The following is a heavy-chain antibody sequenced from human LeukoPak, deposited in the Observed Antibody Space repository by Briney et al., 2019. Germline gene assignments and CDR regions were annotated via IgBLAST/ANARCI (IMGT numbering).Heavy chain of an antibody. Sequence: SETLSLTCAVYGGSFSGYYWSWIRQPPGKGLEWIGEINHSGSTNYNPSLKSRVTISVDTSKNQFSLKLSSVTAADTAVYYCARRGDIAAAGNWFDPWGQGTLVTVSS. V-gene: IGHV4-34*01. CDR2: INHSGST. J-gene: IGHJ5*02. D-gene: IGHD6-13*01. CDR3: ARRGDIAAAGNWFDP. CDR1: GGSFSGYY.